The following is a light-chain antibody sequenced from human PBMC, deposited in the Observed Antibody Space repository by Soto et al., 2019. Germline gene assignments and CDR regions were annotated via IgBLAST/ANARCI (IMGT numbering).Light chain of an antibody. Sequence: EIVLTQSPGTLSLSPGERATLSCRASQSVSSSYLAWYQQKPGQAPRLLIYGASSRATGIPDRFSGSGSGTDFTLTISRLEPEDFAVYYCPQYGSSPRALFTFGPGTKVDIK. CDR3: PQYGSSPRALFT. CDR2: GAS. V-gene: IGKV3-20*01. CDR1: QSVSSSY. J-gene: IGKJ3*01.